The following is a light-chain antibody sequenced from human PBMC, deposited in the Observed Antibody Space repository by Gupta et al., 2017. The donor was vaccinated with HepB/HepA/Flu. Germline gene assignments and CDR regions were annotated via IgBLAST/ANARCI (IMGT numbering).Light chain of an antibody. CDR1: SSDGGGYKF. CDR2: EVS. CDR3: SSHAGGNNVL. V-gene: IGLV2-8*01. J-gene: IGLJ2*01. Sequence: QSALTQPPSASGSPGQSITISCTGTSSDGGGYKFVSWYQQHPGKAPKLMIYEVSKRPAGVPERFSGSKAGNTASLTVSGLQTEDEADYYCSSHAGGNNVLFGGGTKVTVL.